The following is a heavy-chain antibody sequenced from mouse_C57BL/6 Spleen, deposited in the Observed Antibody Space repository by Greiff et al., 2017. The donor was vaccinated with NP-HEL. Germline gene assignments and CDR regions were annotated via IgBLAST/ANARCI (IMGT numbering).Heavy chain of an antibody. V-gene: IGHV2-5*01. D-gene: IGHD2-4*01. CDR2: IWRGGST. CDR1: GFSLTSYG. J-gene: IGHJ4*01. Sequence: VQLQQSGPGLVQPSQSLSITCTVSGFSLTSYGVHWVRQSPGKGLEWLGVIWRGGSTDYNAAFMSRLSITKDNSKSHVFFKMNSLQADDTAIYYCATTYDYDGDYYAMDYWGQGTSVTVSS. CDR3: ATTYDYDGDYYAMDY.